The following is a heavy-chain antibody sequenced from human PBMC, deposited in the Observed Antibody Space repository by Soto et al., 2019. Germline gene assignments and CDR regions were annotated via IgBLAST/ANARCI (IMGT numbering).Heavy chain of an antibody. CDR3: ARDPQRYSSSSGGKNYYYYGMDV. Sequence: GGSLRLSCAASGFTFSSYSMNWVRQAPGKGLEWVSSISSSSSYIYYADSVKGRFTISRDNSKNTLYLQMNSLRAEDTAVYYCARDPQRYSSSSGGKNYYYYGMDVWGQGTTVTVSS. CDR2: ISSSSSYI. V-gene: IGHV3-21*01. J-gene: IGHJ6*02. CDR1: GFTFSSYS. D-gene: IGHD6-6*01.